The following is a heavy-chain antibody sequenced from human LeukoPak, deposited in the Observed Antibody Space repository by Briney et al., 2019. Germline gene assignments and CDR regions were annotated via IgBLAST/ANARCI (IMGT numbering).Heavy chain of an antibody. Sequence: GGSLRLSCAASGFTVSSNYMSWVRQAPGKGLEWVANIKLDGSEKNYVDSVKGRFTISRDNTKNSLYLQMNSLRDEDTAVFYCASGSGHWGQGTLVTVSS. CDR3: ASGSGH. D-gene: IGHD2-2*03. CDR1: GFTVSSNY. V-gene: IGHV3-7*01. CDR2: IKLDGSEK. J-gene: IGHJ4*02.